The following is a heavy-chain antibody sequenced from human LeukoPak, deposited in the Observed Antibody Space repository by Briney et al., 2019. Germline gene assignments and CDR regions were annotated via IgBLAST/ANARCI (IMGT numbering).Heavy chain of an antibody. CDR1: GYTFNRYG. CDR3: ARGHSTSWPEYFQH. J-gene: IGHJ1*01. Sequence: GASVKVSCKASGYTFNRYGISWVRQAPGQGLEWMGWISAYNGNTKNAQNLQGRVTMITDTSTTTAYMELRSLKSDDTAVYYCARGHSTSWPEYFQHWGQGTLVTVSS. V-gene: IGHV1-18*01. D-gene: IGHD6-13*01. CDR2: ISAYNGNT.